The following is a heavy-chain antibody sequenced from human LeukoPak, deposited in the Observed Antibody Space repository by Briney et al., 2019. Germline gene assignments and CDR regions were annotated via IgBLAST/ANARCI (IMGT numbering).Heavy chain of an antibody. CDR3: ARGWQWFDY. D-gene: IGHD6-19*01. Sequence: SETLSLTCTVSGDSMSSYHWSWIRQPPGKGLEYIAYISYSGSINYNPSLKSRVTISVDTSKNQFSLKLSSVTAADTAVYYCARGWQWFDYWGQGTLVTVSS. CDR1: GDSMSSYH. J-gene: IGHJ4*02. CDR2: ISYSGSI. V-gene: IGHV4-59*01.